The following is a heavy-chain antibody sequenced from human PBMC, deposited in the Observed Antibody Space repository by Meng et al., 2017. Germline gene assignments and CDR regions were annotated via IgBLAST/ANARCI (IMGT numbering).Heavy chain of an antibody. V-gene: IGHV4-38-2*02. J-gene: IGHJ4*02. CDR1: NYSISSGYY. CDR3: ARDASGSGRYFTEYHFDY. CDR2: IHATGSS. D-gene: IGHD3-10*01. Sequence: GSLRLSCTVSNYSISSGYYWGSIRQPPGKGFEWIGSIHATGSSYHNPSLKSRVTISIDMSKNQFSLKLRSVTAADTAVYFCARDASGSGRYFTEYHFDYWGQGKLVTVSS.